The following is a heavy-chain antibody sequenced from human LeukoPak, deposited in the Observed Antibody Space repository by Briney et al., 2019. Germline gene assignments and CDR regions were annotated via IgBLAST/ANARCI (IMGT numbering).Heavy chain of an antibody. J-gene: IGHJ4*02. V-gene: IGHV1-2*06. CDR3: ARDRDYGDYLGDY. CDR1: GYTFTNYY. D-gene: IGHD4-17*01. CDR2: IKPNSGDT. Sequence: GASVKVSCKASGYTFTNYYIHWVRQAPGQGLEWMGRIKPNSGDTDYAQKFQGRVTMTRDTSISTAYMELSRLKFDDTAVYYCARDRDYGDYLGDYWGQGTLVTVSS.